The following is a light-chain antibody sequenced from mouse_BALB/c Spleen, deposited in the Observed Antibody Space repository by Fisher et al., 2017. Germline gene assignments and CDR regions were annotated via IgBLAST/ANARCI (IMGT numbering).Light chain of an antibody. Sequence: IVMTQSTAIMSASLGEEITLTCSASSSVSYMHWYQQKPGTSPKLWIYSTSNLASGVPARFSGSGSGTFYSLTISSVEAEDAADYYCHQWSSYRTFGGGTKLEIK. V-gene: IGKV4-80*01. CDR3: HQWSSYRT. CDR1: SSVSY. J-gene: IGKJ1*01. CDR2: STS.